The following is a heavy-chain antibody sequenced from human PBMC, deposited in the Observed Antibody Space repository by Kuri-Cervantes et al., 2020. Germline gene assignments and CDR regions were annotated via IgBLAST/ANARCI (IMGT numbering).Heavy chain of an antibody. D-gene: IGHD1-26*01. CDR3: ARDAGATGYYYYGMDV. CDR1: GFMFSSYW. CDR2: IKPDGSEK. V-gene: IGHV3-7*03. J-gene: IGHJ6*02. Sequence: GGSLRLSCIASGFMFSSYWMSWVRQAPGKGLECVANIKPDGSEKNYVDSVKGRFTISRDNGKNTLYLQMNSLRAEDTAVYYCARDAGATGYYYYGMDVWGQGTTVTVSS.